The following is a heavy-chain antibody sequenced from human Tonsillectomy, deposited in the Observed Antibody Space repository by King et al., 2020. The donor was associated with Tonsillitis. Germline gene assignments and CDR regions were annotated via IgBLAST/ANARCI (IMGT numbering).Heavy chain of an antibody. CDR3: AAERSGAGHLLVVRAYYYMDV. Sequence: HVQLVESGGGLVKPGGSLRLSCAASGFTFSDYYMSWIRQAPGKGLEWVSYISSSSTYTNYADSVKGRFTISRDNAKNSLYLQMNSLRAEDTAVYYCAAERSGAGHLLVVRAYYYMDVWGKGTTVTVSS. CDR1: GFTFSDYY. J-gene: IGHJ6*03. D-gene: IGHD2-2*01. V-gene: IGHV3-11*05. CDR2: ISSSSTYT.